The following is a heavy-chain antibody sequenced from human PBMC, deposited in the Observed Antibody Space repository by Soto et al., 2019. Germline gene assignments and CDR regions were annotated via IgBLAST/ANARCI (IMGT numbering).Heavy chain of an antibody. CDR3: ARLHGYCISTSCYGHHAMAV. CDR2: IYYSGST. CDR1: SAAIGSVSRT. Sequence: LSLTRSSRSAAIGSVSRTPAWACKPPGKGLEWIGSIYYSGSTYYNPSLKSRVTVSVDTSKNQFSLKVSSVTAADTAVYYCARLHGYCISTSCYGHHAMAVWRQGTTVT. V-gene: IGHV4-39*01. D-gene: IGHD2-2*01. J-gene: IGHJ6*02.